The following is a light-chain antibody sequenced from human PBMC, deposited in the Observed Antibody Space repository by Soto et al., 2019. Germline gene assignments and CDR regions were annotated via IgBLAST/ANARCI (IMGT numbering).Light chain of an antibody. Sequence: QSALTQPASVSGSPGQSITVSCNGTSSDVGNYNLVSWYQQYPGKAPKLIIYEATKRPSGVSNRFSASKSGNTASLTISGLQADDEADYYCCSYTDSSNYVFGTGTKLTVL. CDR3: CSYTDSSNYV. J-gene: IGLJ1*01. CDR2: EAT. CDR1: SSDVGNYNL. V-gene: IGLV2-23*01.